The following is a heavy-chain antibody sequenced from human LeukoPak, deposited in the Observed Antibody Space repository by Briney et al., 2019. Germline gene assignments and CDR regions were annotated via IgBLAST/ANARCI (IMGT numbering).Heavy chain of an antibody. V-gene: IGHV3-7*01. Sequence: PGGSLRLSCAASGFTFSSYWMSWVCQAPGKGLEWVANIKQDGSEKYYVDSVKGRFTISRDNAKNSLYLQMNSLRAEDTAVYYCAREGSYYYDSSGYYYIVYWGQGTLVTVSS. CDR1: GFTFSSYW. CDR2: IKQDGSEK. J-gene: IGHJ4*02. CDR3: AREGSYYYDSSGYYYIVY. D-gene: IGHD3-22*01.